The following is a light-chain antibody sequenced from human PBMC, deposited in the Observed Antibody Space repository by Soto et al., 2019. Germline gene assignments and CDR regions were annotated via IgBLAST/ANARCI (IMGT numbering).Light chain of an antibody. J-gene: IGLJ2*01. CDR2: LNSDGSH. Sequence: QLVLTQSPSASASLGASVKLTCTLSSGHSSYAIAWHQQQPEKGPRYLMKLNSDGSHSKGDGIADCFSGSSAGAERYLTISGLQSEDEAYYYCQTWGTGMGVFGGGTKLTVL. CDR3: QTWGTGMGV. CDR1: SGHSSYA. V-gene: IGLV4-69*01.